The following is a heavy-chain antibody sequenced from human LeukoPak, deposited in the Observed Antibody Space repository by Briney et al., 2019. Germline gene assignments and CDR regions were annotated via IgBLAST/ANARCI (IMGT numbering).Heavy chain of an antibody. CDR2: IKQDGGEK. V-gene: IGHV3-7*05. CDR3: ARDHLREGATGASEI. CDR1: GFTFSNYG. Sequence: PGGSLRLSCAASGFTFSNYGMHWVRQAPGKGLEWVANIKQDGGEKNYVDSVKGRFTISRDNAKNSLYLQMNSLRVEDTAVYYCARDHLREGATGASEIWGQGTMVTVSS. D-gene: IGHD1-26*01. J-gene: IGHJ3*02.